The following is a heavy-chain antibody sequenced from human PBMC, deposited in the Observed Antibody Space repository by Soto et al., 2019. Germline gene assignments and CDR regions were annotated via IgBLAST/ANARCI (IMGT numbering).Heavy chain of an antibody. CDR2: ISAVNGKT. J-gene: IGHJ4*01. CDR3: ARDRVPKSSGFFPFDY. D-gene: IGHD3-22*01. V-gene: IGHV1-18*01. CDR1: GYTFNIYG. Sequence: QIQLVQSGAEVKKPGASVKVSCKASGYTFNIYGINWVRQAPGQGLEWMGWISAVNGKTNYAQKVQGRGTMTTDTSTSTAYVELRSLRSDDTAVYYCARDRVPKSSGFFPFDYWGHGTLVTVSS.